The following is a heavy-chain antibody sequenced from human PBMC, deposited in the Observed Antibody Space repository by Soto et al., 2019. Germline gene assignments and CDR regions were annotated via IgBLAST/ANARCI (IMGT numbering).Heavy chain of an antibody. CDR2: IYYSGST. CDR1: GGSISSSSYY. V-gene: IGHV4-39*01. CDR3: ARALNYCGSGIDX. D-gene: IGHD3-10*01. Sequence: PAETLSLICTVSGGSISSSSYYWGWIRQPPGKGLELIGSIYYSGSTYYNPSLKSRVTISVDTSKNQFSLKLSSVTAADTAVYYCARALNYCGSGIDXWGQVPLVPVSX. J-gene: IGHJ5*02.